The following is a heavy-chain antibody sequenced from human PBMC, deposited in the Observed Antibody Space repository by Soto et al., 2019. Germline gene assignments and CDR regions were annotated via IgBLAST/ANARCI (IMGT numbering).Heavy chain of an antibody. CDR3: ITGLCGGNYLQTNTFIAYCGMDV. V-gene: IGHV2-5*02. Sequence: QITLKESGPTLVKPTQTLTLTCTFSGFSLSTSGVGVGWIRQPPGKALEWLALIYWDDDKRYSPSLRSRLTITTDTPNNQEVITMSNKGPHEMATKHCITGLCGGNYLQTNTFIAYCGMDVWRQATRITVSS. CDR2: IYWDDDK. J-gene: IGHJ6*02. CDR1: GFSLSTSGVG. D-gene: IGHD2-21*01.